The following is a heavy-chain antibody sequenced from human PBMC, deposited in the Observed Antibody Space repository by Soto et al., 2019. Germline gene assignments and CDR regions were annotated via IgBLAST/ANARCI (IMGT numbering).Heavy chain of an antibody. V-gene: IGHV3-23*01. Sequence: EVQLFESGGGLVQPGGSLRLSCAASGFSLSTYDMIWVRQAPGKGLEWVSDIRGRGDSTYYADSVKGRFTISRDNANNTLSLQMNSLRAEDTAVYYCAKGVEANWGFYYGMDVWGQGTTVTVSS. D-gene: IGHD7-27*01. CDR2: IRGRGDST. CDR3: AKGVEANWGFYYGMDV. CDR1: GFSLSTYD. J-gene: IGHJ6*02.